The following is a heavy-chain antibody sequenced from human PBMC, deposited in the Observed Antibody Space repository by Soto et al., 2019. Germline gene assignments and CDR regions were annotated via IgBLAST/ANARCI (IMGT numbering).Heavy chain of an antibody. V-gene: IGHV3-64*01. D-gene: IGHD3-22*01. J-gene: IGHJ4*02. CDR3: ARDPDSSGYYYFDY. CDR1: GFIFSSYA. CDR2: ISSYGGST. Sequence: GGSLRLSCAASGFIFSSYAMHWVRQAPGKGLEYVSAISSYGGSTYYANSVKGRFTISRDNSKNTLYLQMGSLRAEDMAVYYCARDPDSSGYYYFDYWGQGP.